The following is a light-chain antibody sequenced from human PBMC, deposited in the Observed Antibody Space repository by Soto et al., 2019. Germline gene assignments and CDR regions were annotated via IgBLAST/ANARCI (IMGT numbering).Light chain of an antibody. V-gene: IGLV2-23*02. CDR3: CSYAGRSTWV. CDR2: EVN. J-gene: IGLJ3*02. Sequence: QSALTQPASVSGSPGQSITISCTGTRSDIGNYNFVSWYQHHPGKAPRLIIYEVNKWPSGVSNRFFGSKSGNTASLTISGLQAEDEADYYCCSYAGRSTWVFGGGTQLTVL. CDR1: RSDIGNYNF.